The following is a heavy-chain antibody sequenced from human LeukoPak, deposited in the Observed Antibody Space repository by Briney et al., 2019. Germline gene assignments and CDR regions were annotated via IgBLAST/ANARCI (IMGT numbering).Heavy chain of an antibody. CDR2: ISDYNGHI. V-gene: IGHV1-18*01. CDR3: SRDRYGTGNFDY. CDR1: GYTFAGYG. D-gene: IGHD5-18*01. J-gene: IGHJ4*02. Sequence: ASVKVSCKASGYTFAGYGMSWVRQAPGQGLEWMGWISDYNGHIRYAQNVQDRVTMTIDASTTTAYMELRTLTYDDTAIYYCSRDRYGTGNFDYWGQGTLAAVSS.